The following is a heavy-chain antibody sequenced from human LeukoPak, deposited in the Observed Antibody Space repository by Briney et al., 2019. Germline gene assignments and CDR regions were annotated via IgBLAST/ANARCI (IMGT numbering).Heavy chain of an antibody. CDR2: ISSSGSTI. CDR3: AELGITMIGGV. Sequence: GGSLRLSCAASGFTFSSYEMNWVRQAPGKGLKWVSYISSSGSTIYYADSVKGRFTISRDNAKNSLYLQMNSLRAEDTAVYYCAELGITMIGGVWGKGTTVTISS. J-gene: IGHJ6*04. V-gene: IGHV3-48*03. CDR1: GFTFSSYE. D-gene: IGHD3-10*02.